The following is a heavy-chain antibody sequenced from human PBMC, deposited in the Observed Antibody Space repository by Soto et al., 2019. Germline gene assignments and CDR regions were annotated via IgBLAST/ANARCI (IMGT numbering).Heavy chain of an antibody. CDR2: TSNSAPT. CDR3: ARLFRDVYNAVEY. CDR1: GGSISSYH. D-gene: IGHD3-3*01. V-gene: IGHV4-59*08. Sequence: QVQLQESGPGLVKPSETLSLTCTVSGGSISSYHWSWIRQSPGKGLEWIGYTSNSAPTIYNPSLKSRVTISADTSKNQFSLRRSSVTAADTAVYFGARLFRDVYNAVEYWGQGALVTVSS. J-gene: IGHJ4*02.